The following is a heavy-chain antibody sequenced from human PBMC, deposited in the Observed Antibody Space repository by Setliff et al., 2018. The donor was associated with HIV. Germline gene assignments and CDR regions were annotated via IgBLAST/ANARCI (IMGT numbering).Heavy chain of an antibody. CDR1: GYSVTELS. V-gene: IGHV1-24*01. CDR3: ARDVDYTDAFDI. J-gene: IGHJ3*02. D-gene: IGHD4-4*01. CDR2: FDLEDGET. Sequence: ASVKVSCKVSGYSVTELSIHWVRQAPGKGLEWMGSFDLEDGETIYAQKFQGRVTMTEDTSTSTAYMELRSLRSDDTAVYYCARDVDYTDAFDIWGQGTMVTVSS.